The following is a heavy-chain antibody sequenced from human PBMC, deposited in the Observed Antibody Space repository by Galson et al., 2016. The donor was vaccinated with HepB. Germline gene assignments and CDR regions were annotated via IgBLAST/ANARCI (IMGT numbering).Heavy chain of an antibody. J-gene: IGHJ5*02. D-gene: IGHD7-27*01. CDR2: ISGTSGLI. V-gene: IGHV3-48*01. CDR3: ARGRVNWDNWFDP. CDR1: GFTFSDYS. Sequence: SLRLSCAASGFTFSDYSMIWVRQAPGKGLEWVSYISGTSGLIHYTDSVKGRFTISRDNAYLQMNSLRVEDTAVYYCARGRVNWDNWFDPWGQGALVTVSS.